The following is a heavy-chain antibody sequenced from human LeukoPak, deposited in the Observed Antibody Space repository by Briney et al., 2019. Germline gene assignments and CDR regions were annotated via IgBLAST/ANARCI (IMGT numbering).Heavy chain of an antibody. J-gene: IGHJ4*02. Sequence: GGSLRLSCAASGFTFSSYWMHWVRQAPGKGLVWVSRINSDGSSTSYADSVKGRFTISRDNAKNTLYLQMNSLRAEDTAVYYCARAGRIYYDSSGYIIGYWGQGTLVTVSS. CDR3: ARAGRIYYDSSGYIIGY. CDR1: GFTFSSYW. V-gene: IGHV3-74*01. D-gene: IGHD3-22*01. CDR2: INSDGSST.